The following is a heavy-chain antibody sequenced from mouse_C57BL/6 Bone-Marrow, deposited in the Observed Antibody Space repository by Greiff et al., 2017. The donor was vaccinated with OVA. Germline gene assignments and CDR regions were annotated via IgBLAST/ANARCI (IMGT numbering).Heavy chain of an antibody. CDR3: ARHDYGSSYWYFDV. CDR1: GFTFSSYG. J-gene: IGHJ1*03. V-gene: IGHV5-6*01. CDR2: ISSGGSYT. D-gene: IGHD1-1*01. Sequence: VQLKQSGGDLVKPGGSLKLSCAASGFTFSSYGMSWVRQTPDKRLEWVATISSGGSYTYYPDSVKGRFTISRDNAKNTLYLQMSSLKSEDTAMYYCARHDYGSSYWYFDVWGTGTTVTVSS.